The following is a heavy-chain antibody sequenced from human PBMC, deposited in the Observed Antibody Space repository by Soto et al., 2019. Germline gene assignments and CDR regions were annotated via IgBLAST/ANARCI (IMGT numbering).Heavy chain of an antibody. J-gene: IGHJ6*02. CDR1: GFTFSGYA. V-gene: IGHV3-23*01. CDR2: ISGSGDNT. CDR3: AKGHLFVGATIFGMDV. D-gene: IGHD1-26*01. Sequence: EVQLLESGGGLVQPGESLRLSCAASGFTFSGYAMTWVRQAPGKGLEWVSSISGSGDNTYYAVSVKDRFTMSRDNSKNTVFLQMSTLRVEDAAVYYCAKGHLFVGATIFGMDVWGQGTTVSVSS.